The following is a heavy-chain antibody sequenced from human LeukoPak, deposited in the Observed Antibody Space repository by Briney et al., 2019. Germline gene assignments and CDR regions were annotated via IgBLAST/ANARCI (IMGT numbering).Heavy chain of an antibody. J-gene: IGHJ5*01. CDR2: ISGSGGST. CDR3: AKGGYGSGNNWFDS. CDR1: GFTFSSSA. Sequence: GGSLRLSCAASGFTFSSSAMSWVRQAPGKGLEWVSAISGSGGSTYYADSVKGRFTVSRDNSKNTLYLQMNSLRAEDTAAYYCAKGGYGSGNNWFDSWGQGTLVTVSA. V-gene: IGHV3-23*01. D-gene: IGHD3-10*01.